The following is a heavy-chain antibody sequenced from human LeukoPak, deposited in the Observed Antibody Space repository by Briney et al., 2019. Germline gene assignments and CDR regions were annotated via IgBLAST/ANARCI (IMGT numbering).Heavy chain of an antibody. J-gene: IGHJ6*02. Sequence: GGSLRLSCAASGFTFSSYAMSWVRQAPGKGLEWVSGISGSGDSTYYADSVKGRFTISRDNSKNTLYLQMNSLSAEDTAVYYCAKDLSPLYYYYGMDVWGQGTTVTVSS. CDR1: GFTFSSYA. V-gene: IGHV3-23*01. CDR3: AKDLSPLYYYYGMDV. CDR2: ISGSGDST.